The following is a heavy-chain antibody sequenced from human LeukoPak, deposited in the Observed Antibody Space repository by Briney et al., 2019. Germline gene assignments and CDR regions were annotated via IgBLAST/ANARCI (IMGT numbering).Heavy chain of an antibody. Sequence: AASVKVSCKASVYSLTGYYLHWVRQAPGQGLDWMGWINPNTGATHSAQKFQGRITMTRDTSISTAYMDLSRLRSDDTAVYYCARDRVGSGWPRPYYFEVWGQGTLITVSS. D-gene: IGHD6-19*01. V-gene: IGHV1-2*02. CDR1: VYSLTGYY. J-gene: IGHJ4*02. CDR3: ARDRVGSGWPRPYYFEV. CDR2: INPNTGAT.